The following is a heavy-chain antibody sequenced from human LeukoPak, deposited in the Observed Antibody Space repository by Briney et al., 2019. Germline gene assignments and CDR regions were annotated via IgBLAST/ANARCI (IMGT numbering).Heavy chain of an antibody. CDR2: IKSIPDGGTT. CDR1: GLTFRNVW. Sequence: GGSLRLSCTVTGLTFRNVWLTWVRQAPGKGLEWVGRIKSIPDGGTTDYAAPVQGRFTLSRDDSKNTQYLQMDSLRAEDTAIYYCTSGGGGTYSSDFWGQGTLVTVSS. CDR3: TSGGGGTYSSDF. D-gene: IGHD1-26*01. J-gene: IGHJ4*02. V-gene: IGHV3-15*01.